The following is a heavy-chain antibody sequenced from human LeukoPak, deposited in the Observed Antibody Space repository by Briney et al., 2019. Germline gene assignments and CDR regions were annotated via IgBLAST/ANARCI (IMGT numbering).Heavy chain of an antibody. CDR2: IYSGGST. D-gene: IGHD6-19*01. CDR1: GGSISNYY. J-gene: IGHJ4*02. Sequence: ETLSLTFNVSGGSISNYYWSWVRQAPGKGLEWVSVIYSGGSTYYADSVKGRFTISRDNSKNTLYLQMNSLRAEDTAVYYCARDAYSSGWYFDYWGQGTLVTVS. CDR3: ARDAYSSGWYFDY. V-gene: IGHV3-53*01.